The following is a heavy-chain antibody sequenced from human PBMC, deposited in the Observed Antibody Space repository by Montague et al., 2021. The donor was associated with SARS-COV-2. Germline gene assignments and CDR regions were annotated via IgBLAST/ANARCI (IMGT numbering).Heavy chain of an antibody. CDR3: AKEIIEVAADWYFDL. CDR1: GFTFSSYG. CDR2: IWYDGSNK. Sequence: SLRPSCAAPGFTFSSYGMHWVRQAPGKGPEWVAVIWYDGSNKYYADSVKGRFTISGDNSKNTLYLQMNSLRAEDTAVYYCAKEIIEVAADWYFDLWGRGTLVAVSS. D-gene: IGHD6-19*01. J-gene: IGHJ2*01. V-gene: IGHV3-33*06.